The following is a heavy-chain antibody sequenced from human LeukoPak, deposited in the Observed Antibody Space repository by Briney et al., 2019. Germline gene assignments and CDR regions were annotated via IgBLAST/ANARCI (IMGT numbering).Heavy chain of an antibody. V-gene: IGHV3-21*01. D-gene: IGHD6-13*01. CDR2: ISSSSGYI. J-gene: IGHJ4*02. CDR3: ARGEASSRFDY. Sequence: GGSLRLSCVASGFTFSTYGMNWVRQAPGKGLEWVSSISSSSGYIYYADSLKGRFTISRDNAKKSLYLQMNSLRVDDSAVYYCARGEASSRFDYWGQGTLVTVSS. CDR1: GFTFSTYG.